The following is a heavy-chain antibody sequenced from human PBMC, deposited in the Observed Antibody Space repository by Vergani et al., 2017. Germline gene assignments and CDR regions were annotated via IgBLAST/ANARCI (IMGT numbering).Heavy chain of an antibody. CDR1: GGSISSGSYY. CDR3: ARVTSSSPYSYYYYGMDV. V-gene: IGHV4-61*02. Sequence: QVQLQESGPGLVKPSQTLSLTCTVSGGSISSGSYYWSWILQPAGKGREWIGRIETSGSTNYNPALKSRVTISVDTSKNQFPLKLSSVTAADTAVYYCARVTSSSPYSYYYYGMDVWGQGTTVTVSS. J-gene: IGHJ6*02. CDR2: IETSGST. D-gene: IGHD6-13*01.